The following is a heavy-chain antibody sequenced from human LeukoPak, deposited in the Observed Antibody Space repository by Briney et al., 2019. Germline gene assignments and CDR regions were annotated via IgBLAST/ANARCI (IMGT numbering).Heavy chain of an antibody. CDR1: GFTVSSNY. V-gene: IGHV3-53*01. J-gene: IGHJ3*02. D-gene: IGHD4-17*01. CDR2: IYSGGTT. Sequence: GGSLRLSCAASGFTVSSNYMSWVRQAPGKGLEWVSVIYSGGTTYYADSVKGRFTISRDNSNNTLYLQMNSLRADDTAVYYCARGPVTRFEIWGQGTILTVSS. CDR3: ARGPVTRFEI.